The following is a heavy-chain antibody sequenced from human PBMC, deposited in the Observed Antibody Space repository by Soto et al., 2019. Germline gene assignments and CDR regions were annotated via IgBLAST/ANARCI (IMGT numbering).Heavy chain of an antibody. J-gene: IGHJ6*02. CDR3: ARAPYGGWSLSKNSYDYGMDV. CDR2: ISSSGRTI. Sequence: GGSLRLSCAASGFTFSSYEMHWVRQAPGKGLEWVSYISSSGRTIYYADSVKGRFTISRDNARNSLSLQMNSLRAEDTAVYYCARAPYGGWSLSKNSYDYGMDVWGQGTTVTVSS. D-gene: IGHD3-3*01. V-gene: IGHV3-48*03. CDR1: GFTFSSYE.